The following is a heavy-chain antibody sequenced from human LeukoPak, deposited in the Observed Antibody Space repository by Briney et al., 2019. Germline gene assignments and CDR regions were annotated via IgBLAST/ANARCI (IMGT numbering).Heavy chain of an antibody. V-gene: IGHV1-46*01. J-gene: IGHJ6*04. CDR1: GYTFTSYY. CDR3: ARGRVLLWFGEVYYYYGMDV. Sequence: ASVKVSCKASGYTFTSYYMHWVRQAPGQGLEWMGIINPSGGSTSYAQKFQGRVTMTRDTSTSTVYMELSSLRSEDTAVYYCARGRVLLWFGEVYYYYGMDVWGKGTTVTVSS. D-gene: IGHD3-10*01. CDR2: INPSGGST.